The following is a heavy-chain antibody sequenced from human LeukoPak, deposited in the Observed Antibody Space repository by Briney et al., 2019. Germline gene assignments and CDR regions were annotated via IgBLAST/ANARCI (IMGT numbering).Heavy chain of an antibody. Sequence: PSETLSLTCAVYGGSFSGYYWSWIRQPPGKGLEWIGEINHSGSTNYNPSLKSRVTISVDTSKNQFSLKLSSVTAADTAVYYCARSAGLTYYYYYMDVWGKGTTVTISS. CDR1: GGSFSGYY. CDR2: INHSGST. J-gene: IGHJ6*03. D-gene: IGHD6-25*01. CDR3: ARSAGLTYYYYYMDV. V-gene: IGHV4-34*01.